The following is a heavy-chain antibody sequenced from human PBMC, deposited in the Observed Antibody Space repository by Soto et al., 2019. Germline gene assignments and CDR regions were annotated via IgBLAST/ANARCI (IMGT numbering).Heavy chain of an antibody. J-gene: IGHJ3*01. V-gene: IGHV3-48*02. D-gene: IGHD1-26*01. CDR3: VRDQMWDFDF. CDR1: GFTFSSYA. Sequence: EVQLVESGGGLVQPGGSLRVSCVASGFTFSSYALNWVRQAPGKGLEWVSYISVGGGSIFYADSVKGRFTISRGDATNSLYLQMNSLRDEDTDVYYCVRDQMWDFDFWGQGTMVTVSA. CDR2: ISVGGGSI.